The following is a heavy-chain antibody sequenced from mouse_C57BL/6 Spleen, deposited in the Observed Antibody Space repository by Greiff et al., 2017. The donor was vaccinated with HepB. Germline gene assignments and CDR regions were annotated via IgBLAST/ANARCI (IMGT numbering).Heavy chain of an antibody. D-gene: IGHD4-1*02. CDR2: IHPNSGST. J-gene: IGHJ4*01. Sequence: QVHVKQPGAELVKPGASVKLSCKASGYTFTSYWMHWVKQRPGQGLEWIGMIHPNSGSTNYNEKFKSKATLTVDKSSSTAYMQLSSLTSEDSAVYYCARKPSTGTPYAMDYWGQGTSVTVSS. V-gene: IGHV1-64*01. CDR3: ARKPSTGTPYAMDY. CDR1: GYTFTSYW.